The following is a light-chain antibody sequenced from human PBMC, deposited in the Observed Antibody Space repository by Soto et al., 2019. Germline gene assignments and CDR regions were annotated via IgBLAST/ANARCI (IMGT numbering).Light chain of an antibody. Sequence: QSALTQPASVSGSPGQSITISCTGTSSDVGSYNLVSWYQQHPGKAPKLMIYEVSKRPAGVSNRFSGSKSGNTASLTISGLQAEVEADYFCCSYAGSYVFGTGTQLTVL. J-gene: IGLJ1*01. CDR1: SSDVGSYNL. CDR2: EVS. V-gene: IGLV2-23*02. CDR3: CSYAGSYV.